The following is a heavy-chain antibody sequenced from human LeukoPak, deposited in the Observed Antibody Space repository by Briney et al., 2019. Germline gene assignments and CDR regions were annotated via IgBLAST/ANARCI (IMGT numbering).Heavy chain of an antibody. CDR3: ARVGYSSSIDY. CDR2: IYYSGST. V-gene: IGHV4-39*07. CDR1: GGSISSSSYY. D-gene: IGHD6-6*01. J-gene: IGHJ4*02. Sequence: PSETLSLTCTVSGGSISSSSYYWGWIRQPPGKGLEWIGSIYYSGSTYYNPSLKSRVTISVDTSKNQFSPKLSSVTAADTAVYYCARVGYSSSIDYWGQGTLVTVSS.